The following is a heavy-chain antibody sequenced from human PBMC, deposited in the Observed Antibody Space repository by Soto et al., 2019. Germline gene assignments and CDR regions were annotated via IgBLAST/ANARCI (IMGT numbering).Heavy chain of an antibody. CDR2: ISYDGSNK. Sequence: GGSLRLSCAASGFTFSSYGMHWVRQAPGKGLEWVAVISYDGSNKYYADSVKGRFTISRDNSKNTLYLQMNSLRAEDTAVYYCAKDIAAAGIPYYFDYWGQGTLVTVSS. D-gene: IGHD6-13*01. CDR1: GFTFSSYG. V-gene: IGHV3-30*18. J-gene: IGHJ4*02. CDR3: AKDIAAAGIPYYFDY.